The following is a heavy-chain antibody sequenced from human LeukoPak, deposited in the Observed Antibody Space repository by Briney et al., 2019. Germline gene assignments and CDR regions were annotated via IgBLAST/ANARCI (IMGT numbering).Heavy chain of an antibody. CDR3: ARLGGIAAADIDY. CDR1: GGSISSSSYY. CDR2: IYYSGST. V-gene: IGHV4-39*01. D-gene: IGHD6-13*01. J-gene: IGHJ4*02. Sequence: SETLSLTCTVSGGSISSSSYYWGWIRQPPGKGLEWIGSIYYSGSTYYNPSLKSRVTISVDTSKNQFSLKLSSVTAADTAVYYCARLGGIAAADIDYWGQGTLVTVSS.